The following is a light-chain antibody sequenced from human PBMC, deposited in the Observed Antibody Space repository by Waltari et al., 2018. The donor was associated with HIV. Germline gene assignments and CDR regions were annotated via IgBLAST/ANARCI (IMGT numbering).Light chain of an antibody. Sequence: QSVLPQPPSASGTPGQRVTISCSGSSSNIGNNYVYWYQQLPGTAPKLLIYSNDQRQSRVPDRVSCSKSGTAASLAISGLRPEDEAEYYCAAWDDSLNGYVVFGGGTKLTVL. CDR2: SND. CDR1: SSNIGNNY. CDR3: AAWDDSLNGYVV. J-gene: IGLJ2*01. V-gene: IGLV1-47*02.